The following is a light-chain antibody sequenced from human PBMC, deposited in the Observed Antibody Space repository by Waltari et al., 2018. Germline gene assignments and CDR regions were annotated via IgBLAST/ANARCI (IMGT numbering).Light chain of an antibody. CDR2: QDN. J-gene: IGLJ2*01. V-gene: IGLV3-1*01. CDR1: YLGDKF. Sequence: FALSQPPSVSVSPGHPATIPPPADYLGDKFASWYQQKPGQSPLLVIHQDNKPPSGIPERFSGSNSGNTATLTISGPQAVDEADYYCKSRDSSGNQLDMVFGGGTKLTVL. CDR3: KSRDSSGNQLDMV.